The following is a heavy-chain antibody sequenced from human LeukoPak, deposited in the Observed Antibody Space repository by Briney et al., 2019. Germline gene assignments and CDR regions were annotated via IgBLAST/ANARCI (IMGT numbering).Heavy chain of an antibody. CDR2: IIPIFGIA. CDR1: GGTFSSYA. CDR3: ARAMTATYCSGGSCLSY. Sequence: GASVEVSCKASGGTFSSYAISWVRQAPGQGLEWMGRIIPIFGIANYAQKFQGRVTITADKSTSTAYMELSSLRSEDTAVYYCARAMTATYCSGGSCLSYWGQGTLVTVSS. D-gene: IGHD2-15*01. J-gene: IGHJ4*02. V-gene: IGHV1-69*04.